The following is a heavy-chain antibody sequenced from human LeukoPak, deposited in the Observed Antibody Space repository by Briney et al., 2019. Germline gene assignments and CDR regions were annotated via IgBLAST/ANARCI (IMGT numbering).Heavy chain of an antibody. V-gene: IGHV1-2*02. D-gene: IGHD6-13*01. CDR2: INPNTAGT. Sequence: ASVKVSCKASGYTFTAYYMHWVRQAPGQGLEWMGWINPNTAGTNYAQKFQGRVTMTRDTSIGTAYMELSRQKSDDTAVYYCARSGISSPRGFVDYWGQGTLVTVSS. J-gene: IGHJ4*02. CDR3: ARSGISSPRGFVDY. CDR1: GYTFTAYY.